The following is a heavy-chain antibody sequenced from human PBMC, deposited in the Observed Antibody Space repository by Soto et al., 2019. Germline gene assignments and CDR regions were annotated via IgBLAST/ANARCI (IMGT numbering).Heavy chain of an antibody. CDR1: GYTFTSYA. CDR3: ARDQVDGYYALNYYSYGMDV. D-gene: IGHD3-22*01. J-gene: IGHJ6*02. CDR2: INAGNGNT. Sequence: ASVKVSCKASGYTFTSYAMHWVRQAPGQRLEWMGWINAGNGNTKYSQKFQGRVTITRDTSASTAYMELSSLRSEDTAVYYCARDQVDGYYALNYYSYGMDVWRQGTTVTVSS. V-gene: IGHV1-3*01.